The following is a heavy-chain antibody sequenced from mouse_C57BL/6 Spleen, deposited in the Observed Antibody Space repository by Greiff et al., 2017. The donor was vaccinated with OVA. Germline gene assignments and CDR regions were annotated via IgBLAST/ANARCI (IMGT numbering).Heavy chain of an antibody. V-gene: IGHV8-8*01. D-gene: IGHD2-1*01. CDR1: GFSLSTFGMG. J-gene: IGHJ4*01. Sequence: QVTLKVSGPGILQPSQTLSLTCSFSGFSLSTFGMGVGWIRPPSGKGLEWLAHIWWDDDKYYNPALKSRLTISKDTSKNQVVLKIANVDTADTATYYCARINYCNYEIGYYYAMDYWGQGTSVTVSS. CDR3: ARINYCNYEIGYYYAMDY. CDR2: IWWDDDK.